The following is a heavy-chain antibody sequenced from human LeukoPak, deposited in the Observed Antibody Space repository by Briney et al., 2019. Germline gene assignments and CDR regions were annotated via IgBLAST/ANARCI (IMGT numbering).Heavy chain of an antibody. CDR2: INGDGRTT. V-gene: IGHV3-64D*06. D-gene: IGHD5-12*01. Sequence: GGSLRLSCSASGFIFSTYTMYWVRQAPGKGLEFVSVINGDGRTTYYADSVKGRFTISRDNSKNTLYLQMNSLRAEDTAVYYCVGDQVDNVGWLTWGQGTRVTVSS. J-gene: IGHJ5*02. CDR1: GFIFSTYT. CDR3: VGDQVDNVGWLT.